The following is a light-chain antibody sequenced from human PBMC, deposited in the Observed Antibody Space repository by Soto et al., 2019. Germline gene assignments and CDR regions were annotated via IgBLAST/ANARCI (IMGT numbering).Light chain of an antibody. CDR1: SGDVGVYKF. J-gene: IGLJ1*01. Sequence: QSALTQPASVSGSPGQSITISCTGTSGDVGVYKFVSWYQQHPGKAPKLIIYEVSNRPSGVSSRFSGSMSGNTASLTISGLQAEDEADYYCGSYTGTIYVFGTGTKRTGL. CDR2: EVS. CDR3: GSYTGTIYV. V-gene: IGLV2-14*01.